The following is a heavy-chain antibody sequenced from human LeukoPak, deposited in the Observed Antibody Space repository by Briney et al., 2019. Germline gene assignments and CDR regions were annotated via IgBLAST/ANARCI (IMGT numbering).Heavy chain of an antibody. CDR3: AKSGYNRFDY. CDR2: ISGSGSGGST. CDR1: GFTFSSSA. V-gene: IGHV3-23*01. D-gene: IGHD5-24*01. J-gene: IGHJ4*02. Sequence: GGSLRLSCAASGFTFSSSAMSWVRQAPGKGLEWVSNISGSGSGGSTYYADSVKGRFTISRDNSKNTLYLQMNSLRAEDTAVYYCAKSGYNRFDYWGQGTLVTVSS.